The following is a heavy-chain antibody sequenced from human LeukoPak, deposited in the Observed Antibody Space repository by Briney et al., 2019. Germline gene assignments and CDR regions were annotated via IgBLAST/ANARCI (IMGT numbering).Heavy chain of an antibody. D-gene: IGHD6-19*01. CDR1: GFTFSSYA. J-gene: IGHJ4*02. Sequence: GGSQRLSCAASGFTFSSYAMHWVRQAPGKGLEWVAVISYDGSNKYYADSVKGRFTISRDNSKNTLYLQMNSLRAEDTAVYYCAGSGWYAAFDYWGQGTLVTVSS. V-gene: IGHV3-30*04. CDR2: ISYDGSNK. CDR3: AGSGWYAAFDY.